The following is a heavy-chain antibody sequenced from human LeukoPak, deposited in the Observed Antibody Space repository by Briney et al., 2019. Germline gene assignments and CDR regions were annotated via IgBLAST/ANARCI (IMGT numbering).Heavy chain of an antibody. J-gene: IGHJ1*01. CDR2: ISAYNGNT. CDR1: GYTFTSYG. Sequence: ASVKVSCKASGYTFTSYGISWVRQAPGQGLEWMGWISAYNGNTNYAQKLQGRVTMTTDTFTSTAYMELRSLRSDDTAVYYCARGKYSSSSGYFQHWGQGTLVTVSS. D-gene: IGHD6-6*01. CDR3: ARGKYSSSSGYFQH. V-gene: IGHV1-18*01.